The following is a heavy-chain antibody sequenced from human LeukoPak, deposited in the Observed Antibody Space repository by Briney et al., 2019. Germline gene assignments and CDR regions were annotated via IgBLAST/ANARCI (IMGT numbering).Heavy chain of an antibody. V-gene: IGHV1-2*02. CDR3: ARRYCSSTSCYYFDY. CDR2: IHPDRGTT. CDR1: GYTFTSYY. Sequence: GASVKVSCKASGYTFTSYYIHWVRQAPGQGLEWMGWIHPDRGTTNYAQKFQGRVTMTRDTSITAAYMELSRLRSDDTAVYYCARRYCSSTSCYYFDYWGQGTLVTVSS. J-gene: IGHJ4*02. D-gene: IGHD2-2*01.